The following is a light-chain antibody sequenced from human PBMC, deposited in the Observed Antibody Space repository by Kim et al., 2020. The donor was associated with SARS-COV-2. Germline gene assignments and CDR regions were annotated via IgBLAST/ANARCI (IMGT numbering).Light chain of an antibody. Sequence: GQSVTISCTGTSSDVGGYNYGSWYQQHPGKAPKLMIYDVSKRPSGVPDRFSGSKSGNTASLTISGLQAEDEADYYCCSYAGSYTLVFGGGTKLTVL. CDR2: DVS. J-gene: IGLJ3*02. V-gene: IGLV2-11*01. CDR3: CSYAGSYTLV. CDR1: SSDVGGYNY.